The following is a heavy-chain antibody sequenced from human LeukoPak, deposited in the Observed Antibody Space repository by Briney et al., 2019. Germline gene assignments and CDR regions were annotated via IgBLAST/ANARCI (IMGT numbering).Heavy chain of an antibody. D-gene: IGHD3-10*01. CDR3: ARDLLRSYFGAGSFMDV. CDR2: ISSSGSTT. V-gene: IGHV3-48*04. CDR1: GFSFSRYS. J-gene: IGHJ6*04. Sequence: PGGSLRLSCAASGFSFSRYSINWVRQAPGKGREWLSHISSSGSTTYYADSVKGRFTMSRDNAKNSLYLQMNGLRAEDTAVYYCARDLLRSYFGAGSFMDVWGKGTTVTVSS.